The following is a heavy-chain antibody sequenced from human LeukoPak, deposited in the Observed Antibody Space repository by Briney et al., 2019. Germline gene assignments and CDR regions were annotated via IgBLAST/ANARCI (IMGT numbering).Heavy chain of an antibody. V-gene: IGHV1-46*01. D-gene: IGHD3-22*01. CDR1: GYTFTSYY. Sequence: ASVTVSCKASGYTFTSYYMHWVRQAPGQGLEWMGIINPSGGSTSYAQKFQGRVTMTRDTSTSTVYMELSSLRSEDTAVYYCARDGRKTYYYDSSGYPGGYWGQGTLVTVSS. J-gene: IGHJ4*02. CDR2: INPSGGST. CDR3: ARDGRKTYYYDSSGYPGGY.